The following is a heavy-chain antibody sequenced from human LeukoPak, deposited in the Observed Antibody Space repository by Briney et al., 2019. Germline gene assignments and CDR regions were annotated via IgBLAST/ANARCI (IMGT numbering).Heavy chain of an antibody. CDR1: GYTFTSYG. D-gene: IGHD2-2*01. CDR3: ARGGVYCSSTSCYRSWFDP. Sequence: ASVKVSCKASGYTFTSYGISWVRQAPGQGLEWMGWISAYNGNTNYAQKLQGRVTMTTDTSTSTAYMELRGLRSDDTAVYYCARGGVYCSSTSCYRSWFDPWGQGTLVTVSS. V-gene: IGHV1-18*01. CDR2: ISAYNGNT. J-gene: IGHJ5*02.